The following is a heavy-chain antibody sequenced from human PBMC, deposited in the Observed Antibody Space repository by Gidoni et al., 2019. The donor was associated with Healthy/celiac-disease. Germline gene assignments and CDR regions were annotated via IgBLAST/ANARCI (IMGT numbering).Heavy chain of an antibody. CDR1: EFPSSSYG. V-gene: IGHV3-33*01. CDR2: IWYDGSNK. D-gene: IGHD3-22*01. CDR3: ARDFEYSSGSGAFDI. Sequence: VPLVESGGGVVQPGRPLRLTCAASEFPSSSYGLHWVRQAPGKGLAWVAVIWYDGSNKYYAYPVKGRFTISRDNSKNTLYLQMNSLRAEDTAVYYCARDFEYSSGSGAFDIWGQGTMVTVSS. J-gene: IGHJ3*02.